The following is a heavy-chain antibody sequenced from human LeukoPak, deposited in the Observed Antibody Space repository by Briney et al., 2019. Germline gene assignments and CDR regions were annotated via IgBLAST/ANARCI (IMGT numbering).Heavy chain of an antibody. V-gene: IGHV3-23*01. D-gene: IGHD5-24*01. J-gene: IGHJ4*02. CDR3: AKDGYNYVAWYFDY. CDR2: ISGSGGST. Sequence: SGGSLRLSCAASGFTFSSYGMHWVRQAPGKGLEWVSAISGSGGSTYYADSVKGRFTISRDNSKNTLYLQMNSLRAEDTAVYYCAKDGYNYVAWYFDYWGQGTLVTVSS. CDR1: GFTFSSYG.